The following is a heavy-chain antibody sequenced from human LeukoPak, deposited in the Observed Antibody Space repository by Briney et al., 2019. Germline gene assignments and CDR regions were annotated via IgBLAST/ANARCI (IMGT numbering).Heavy chain of an antibody. Sequence: PGGSLRLSCAASGFIVSSNHMSWARQAPGKGLEWVSVIYSGGTTYYTDSVKGRFNLSRDNSKNTLYLQMNSLRAEDTAVYYCARSVEVATGCDYWGQGTLVTVSS. V-gene: IGHV3-66*01. CDR1: GFIVSSNH. J-gene: IGHJ4*02. D-gene: IGHD5-12*01. CDR3: ARSVEVATGCDY. CDR2: IYSGGTT.